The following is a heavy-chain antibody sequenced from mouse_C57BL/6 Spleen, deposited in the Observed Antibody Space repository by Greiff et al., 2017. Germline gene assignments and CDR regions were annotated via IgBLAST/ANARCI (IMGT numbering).Heavy chain of an antibody. V-gene: IGHV1-75*01. CDR3: ARNFDYGGSSLFDY. CDR2: IFPGCGST. D-gene: IGHD1-1*01. J-gene: IGHJ2*01. CDR1: GYTFTDYY. Sequence: QVQLQQSGPELVKPGASVKISCKASGYTFTDYYINWVKQRPGQGLEWIGWIFPGCGSTYYNEKFKGKATLTVDQSSSTAYMLLSSLTSEDSAVYLSARNFDYGGSSLFDYWGQGTTLTVSS.